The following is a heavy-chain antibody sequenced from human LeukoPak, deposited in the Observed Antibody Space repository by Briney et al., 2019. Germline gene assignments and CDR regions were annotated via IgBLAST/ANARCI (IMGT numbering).Heavy chain of an antibody. CDR1: GGTFSSYA. CDR2: IIPIFGTA. V-gene: IGHV1-69*06. J-gene: IGHJ4*02. D-gene: IGHD3-22*01. Sequence: ASVKVSCKASGGTFSSYAISWVRQAPGQGLEWMGGIIPIFGTANYAQKFQGRVTITADKSTSTAYMELSSLRSEDTAVYYCARSLTYYYDSGGLFGGYYFDYWGQGTLVTVSS. CDR3: ARSLTYYYDSGGLFGGYYFDY.